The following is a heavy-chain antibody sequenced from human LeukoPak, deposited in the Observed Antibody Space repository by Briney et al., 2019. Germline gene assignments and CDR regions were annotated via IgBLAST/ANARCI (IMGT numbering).Heavy chain of an antibody. V-gene: IGHV3-21*01. D-gene: IGHD2-15*01. CDR2: ISSSSSYI. CDR3: ARDREGYCSGGSCYPPNWSDP. Sequence: GGSLRLSCAASGFTFSSYSMNWVRQAPGKGLEWVSSISSSSSYIYYADSVKGRFTISRDNAKNSLYLQMNSLRAEDTAVYYCARDREGYCSGGSCYPPNWSDPWGQGTLVTVSS. J-gene: IGHJ5*02. CDR1: GFTFSSYS.